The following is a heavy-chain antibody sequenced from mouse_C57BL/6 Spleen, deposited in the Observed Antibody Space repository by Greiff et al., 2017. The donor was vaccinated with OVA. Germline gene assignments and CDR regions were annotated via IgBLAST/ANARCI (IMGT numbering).Heavy chain of an antibody. CDR3: ARERGSSGYRYSYY. D-gene: IGHD3-2*02. J-gene: IGHJ2*01. CDR2: ISDGGSYT. Sequence: EVKLMESGGGLVKPGGSLKLSCAASGFTFSSYAMSWVRQTPEKRLEWVATISDGGSYTYYPDNVKGRFTISRDNAKNNLYLQMSHLKSEDTAMYYCARERGSSGYRYSYYWGQGTTLTVSS. CDR1: GFTFSSYA. V-gene: IGHV5-4*01.